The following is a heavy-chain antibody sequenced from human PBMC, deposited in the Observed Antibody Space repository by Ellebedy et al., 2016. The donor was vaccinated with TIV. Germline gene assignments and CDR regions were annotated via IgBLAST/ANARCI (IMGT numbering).Heavy chain of an antibody. D-gene: IGHD2-8*01. V-gene: IGHV3-11*06. CDR2: INTGSSYT. CDR3: AKDRGSRDSVYPNGMDA. Sequence: PGGSLRLSCAASGFTFSDYHMSWIRQAPGRGLEWISYINTGSSYTKYADSVWGRFTISRDNSKNTLYLQMNSLSAEDTAVYFCAKDRGSRDSVYPNGMDAWGQGITVTVSS. CDR1: GFTFSDYH. J-gene: IGHJ6*02.